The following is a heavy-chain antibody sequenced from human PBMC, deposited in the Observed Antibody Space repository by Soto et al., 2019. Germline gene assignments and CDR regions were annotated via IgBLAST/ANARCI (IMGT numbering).Heavy chain of an antibody. V-gene: IGHV3-11*01. CDR3: ARTHRDPSYYYYGLDV. CDR2: ISSDGSTI. Sequence: QVLLVESGGGLVKPGGSLRLSCAASEFTLSDYYMNWIRQAPGKGLEWVSYISSDGSTIYYAGSVKGRFTISRDNAKNSLYLQMNSLRAEDTAVYYCARTHRDPSYYYYGLDVWGQGTTVTVSS. CDR1: EFTLSDYY. D-gene: IGHD2-21*01. J-gene: IGHJ6*02.